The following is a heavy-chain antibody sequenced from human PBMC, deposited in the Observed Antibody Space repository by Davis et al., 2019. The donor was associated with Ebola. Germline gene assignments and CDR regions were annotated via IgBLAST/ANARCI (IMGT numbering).Heavy chain of an antibody. CDR1: GFTFSSYG. CDR3: AKDLAGYSYGAVYYYYYGMDV. Sequence: GGSLRLSCAASGFTFSSYGMHWVRQAPGKGLEWVAVIWYDGSNKYYADSVKGRFTISRDNSKNTLYLQMNSLRAEDTAVYYCAKDLAGYSYGAVYYYYYGMDVWGQGTTVTVSS. V-gene: IGHV3-30*02. CDR2: IWYDGSNK. D-gene: IGHD5-18*01. J-gene: IGHJ6*02.